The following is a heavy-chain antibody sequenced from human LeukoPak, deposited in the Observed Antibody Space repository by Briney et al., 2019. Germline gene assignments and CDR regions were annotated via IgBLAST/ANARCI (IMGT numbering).Heavy chain of an antibody. CDR3: AKVGVSGPHFDY. J-gene: IGHJ4*02. D-gene: IGHD2-21*01. CDR1: GFTFSSYA. Sequence: PGGSLRLSCGASGFTFSSYAMSWVRQAPGKGLEWVSAISGSGGSTYYADSVKGRFTISRDNSKNTLYLQMNSLRAEDTAVYYCAKVGVSGPHFDYWGQGTLVTVSS. V-gene: IGHV3-23*01. CDR2: ISGSGGST.